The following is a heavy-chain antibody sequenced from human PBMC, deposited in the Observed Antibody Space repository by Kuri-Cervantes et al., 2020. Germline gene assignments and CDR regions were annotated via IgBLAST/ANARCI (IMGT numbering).Heavy chain of an antibody. J-gene: IGHJ4*02. CDR2: IGTAGDT. V-gene: IGHV3-13*01. CDR1: GFTFSSYD. CDR3: AREMGNWGYFDY. D-gene: IGHD7-27*01. Sequence: GESLKISCAASGFTFSSYDMHWVRQATGKGLEWVSAIGTAGDTYYPGSVKGRFTISRENAKNSLYLQMNSLRAEDTAVYYCAREMGNWGYFDYWGQGTLVTVSS.